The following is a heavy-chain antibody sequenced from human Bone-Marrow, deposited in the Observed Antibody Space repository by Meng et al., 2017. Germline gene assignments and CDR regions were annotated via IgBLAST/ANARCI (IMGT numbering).Heavy chain of an antibody. J-gene: IGHJ4*02. CDR1: GYTYTSYY. D-gene: IGHD3-22*01. V-gene: IGHV1-46*01. Sequence: QVQRVQSGAEVKKPGASVKVSCKASGYTYTSYYMHWVRQAPGQGLEWMGIINPSGGSTSYAQKFQGRVTMTRDTSTSTVYMELSSLRSEDTAVYYCASAYYDSSGYYLGPIDYWGQGTLVTVSS. CDR3: ASAYYDSSGYYLGPIDY. CDR2: INPSGGST.